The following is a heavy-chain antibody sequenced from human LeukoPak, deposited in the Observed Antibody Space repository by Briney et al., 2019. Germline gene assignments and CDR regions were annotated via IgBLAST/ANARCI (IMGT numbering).Heavy chain of an antibody. D-gene: IGHD6-13*01. CDR1: GGSISSYY. Sequence: SETLSLTCTVSGGSISSYYWSWLRQPPGKGLEWIGYIYYSGSTNYNPSLKSRVTISVDTSKNQLPLKLSSVTAADTAVYYCARDWAAAGFDPWGQGTLVTVSS. J-gene: IGHJ5*02. CDR3: ARDWAAAGFDP. V-gene: IGHV4-59*01. CDR2: IYYSGST.